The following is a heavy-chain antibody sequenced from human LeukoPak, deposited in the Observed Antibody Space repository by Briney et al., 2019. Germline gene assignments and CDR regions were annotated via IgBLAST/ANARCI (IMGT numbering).Heavy chain of an antibody. CDR1: GFTFSSYG. Sequence: PGRSLRLSCAASGFTFSSYGMHWVRQAPGKGLEWVAVISYDGSNKYYADSVKGRFTISRDNSKNTLYLQMNSLRAEDTAVYYCASMATATTVTTVDYWGQGTLVTVSS. CDR3: ASMATATTVTTVDY. V-gene: IGHV3-30*03. D-gene: IGHD4-17*01. J-gene: IGHJ4*02. CDR2: ISYDGSNK.